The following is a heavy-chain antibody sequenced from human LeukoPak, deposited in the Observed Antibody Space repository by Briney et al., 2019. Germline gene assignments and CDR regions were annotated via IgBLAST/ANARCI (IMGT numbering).Heavy chain of an antibody. V-gene: IGHV3-30-3*01. Sequence: GGSLRLSCAASGFTFSSYAMHWVRQAPGKGLEWVAVISYDGSNKYYADSMKGRFTISRDNSKNTLYLQMNSLRAEDTAVYYCAKDRQYSGYDCSTDYWGQGTLVTVSS. CDR2: ISYDGSNK. CDR3: AKDRQYSGYDCSTDY. CDR1: GFTFSSYA. J-gene: IGHJ4*02. D-gene: IGHD5-12*01.